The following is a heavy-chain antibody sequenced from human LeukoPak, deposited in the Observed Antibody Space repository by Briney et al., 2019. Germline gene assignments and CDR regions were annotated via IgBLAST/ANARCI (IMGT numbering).Heavy chain of an antibody. D-gene: IGHD2-2*01. V-gene: IGHV4-30-4*01. CDR3: ARRSLSTSYPFDY. CDR1: GGSISSGDYY. J-gene: IGHJ4*02. Sequence: SETLSLTCVVSGGSISSGDYYWSWIRQPPGKGLEWIGYIYYSGSTYYNPSLKSRVTISVDTSKNQFSLKLYSVTAADTAVYYCARRSLSTSYPFDYWGQGTLVTVSS. CDR2: IYYSGST.